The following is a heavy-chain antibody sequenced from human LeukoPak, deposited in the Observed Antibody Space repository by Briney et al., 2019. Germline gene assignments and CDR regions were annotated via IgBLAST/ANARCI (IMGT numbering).Heavy chain of an antibody. CDR3: ATHQAHYSDRIAFDI. D-gene: IGHD3-10*01. J-gene: IGHJ3*02. CDR1: GFTFSVYY. Sequence: PGGSLRLSCAASGFTFSVYYMSWIRQAPGKGLEWVSYISDNTYTKYADSVKGRFTVSRDNAKNSLYLQMNSLRAEDTAVYYCATHQAHYSDRIAFDIWGQGTMVTVSS. V-gene: IGHV3-11*06. CDR2: ISDNTYT.